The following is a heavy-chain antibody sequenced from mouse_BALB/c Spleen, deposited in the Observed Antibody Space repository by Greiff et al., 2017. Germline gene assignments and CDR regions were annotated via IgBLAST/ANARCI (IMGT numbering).Heavy chain of an antibody. CDR2: IWAGGST. J-gene: IGHJ3*01. D-gene: IGHD1-2*01. CDR3: ASLNTTAPAWFAY. Sequence: VNVVESGPGLVAPSQSLSITCTVSGFSLTSYGVHWVRQPPGKGLEWLGVIWAGGSTNYNSALMSRLSISKDNSKSQVFLKMNSLQTDDTAMYYCASLNTTAPAWFAYWGKGTLVTVSA. CDR1: GFSLTSYG. V-gene: IGHV2-9*02.